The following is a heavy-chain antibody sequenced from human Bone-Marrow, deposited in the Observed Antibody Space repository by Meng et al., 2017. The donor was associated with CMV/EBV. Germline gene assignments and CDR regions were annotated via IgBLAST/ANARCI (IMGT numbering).Heavy chain of an antibody. CDR2: IIPIFGTA. CDR3: ARMVGATYYFDY. Sequence: SVKVSCKASGGTFSSYAISWVRQAPGQGLEWMGGIIPIFGTANYAQKFQGRVTITTDESTSTAYMELSSLRSDDTAVYYCARMVGATYYFDYWAQGTLVTVSS. J-gene: IGHJ4*02. V-gene: IGHV1-69*05. CDR1: GGTFSSYA. D-gene: IGHD1-26*01.